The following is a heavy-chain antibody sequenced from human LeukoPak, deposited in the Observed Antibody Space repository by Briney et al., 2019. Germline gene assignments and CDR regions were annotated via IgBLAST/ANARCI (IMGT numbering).Heavy chain of an antibody. CDR3: ARDLSRVFDY. D-gene: IGHD3-10*01. CDR1: GYTFTSYY. J-gene: IGHJ4*02. V-gene: IGHV1-18*04. CDR2: ISAYNGNT. Sequence: ASVKVSCKASGYTFTSYYMHWVRQAPGQGLEWMGWISAYNGNTNYAQKLQGRVTMTTDTSTSTAYMELRSLRSDDTAVYYCARDLSRVFDYWGQGTLVTVSS.